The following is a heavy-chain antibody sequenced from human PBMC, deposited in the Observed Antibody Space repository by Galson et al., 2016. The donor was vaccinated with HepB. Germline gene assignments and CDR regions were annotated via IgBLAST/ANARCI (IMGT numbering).Heavy chain of an antibody. CDR1: GYSFSTYW. CDR2: IYPGDPNI. J-gene: IGHJ2*01. V-gene: IGHV5-51*01. D-gene: IGHD5-24*01. Sequence: QSGAEVKKPGESLKISCKGSGYSFSTYWIGWVRQMPGKGPEWMAIIYPGDPNIKYSPSFQGQVTISVDKSISSAYLQWSSLKASDSAMYYCARRGAYNFGWYFDLWGRGTLVTVSS. CDR3: ARRGAYNFGWYFDL.